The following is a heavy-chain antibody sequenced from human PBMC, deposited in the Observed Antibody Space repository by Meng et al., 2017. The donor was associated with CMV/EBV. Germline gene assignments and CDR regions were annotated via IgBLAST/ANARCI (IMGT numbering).Heavy chain of an antibody. CDR2: IIPILGIA. CDR3: ARDAARYVVVVVAATPWFDP. Sequence: SVKVSCKASGGTFSSYAISWVRQAPGQGLEWMGGIIPILGIANYAQKFQGRVTITADKSTSTAYMELSSLRSEDTAVYYCARDAARYVVVVVAATPWFDPWGQGTLVTVSS. CDR1: GGTFSSYA. J-gene: IGHJ5*02. V-gene: IGHV1-69*10. D-gene: IGHD2-15*01.